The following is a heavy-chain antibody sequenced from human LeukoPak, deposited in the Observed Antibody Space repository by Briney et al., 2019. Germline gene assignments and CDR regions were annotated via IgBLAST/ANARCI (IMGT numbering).Heavy chain of an antibody. V-gene: IGHV3-30*03. CDR2: ISYDGSNK. J-gene: IGHJ4*02. Sequence: PGGSLRLSCAASGFTFSSYGMHWVRQAPVKGLEWVAVISYDGSNKYYADSVKGRFTISRDNSKNTLYLQMNSLRAEDTAVYYCAMGAMVLFYWGQGTLVTVSS. CDR1: GFTFSSYG. D-gene: IGHD5-18*01. CDR3: AMGAMVLFY.